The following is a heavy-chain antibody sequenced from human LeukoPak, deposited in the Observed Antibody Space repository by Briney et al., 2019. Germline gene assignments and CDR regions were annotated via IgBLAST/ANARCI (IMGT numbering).Heavy chain of an antibody. CDR1: GYTFTSYG. D-gene: IGHD6-13*01. CDR3: ASGQTYSSSWQGDYYYGMDV. V-gene: IGHV1-18*01. Sequence: ASVKVSCKASGYTFTSYGISWVRQAPGQGLEWMGWISTYNGNTNYAQKVQGRVTMTTDTATSTAYMELRSLRSDDTAVYYCASGQTYSSSWQGDYYYGMDVWGQGTTVTVSS. J-gene: IGHJ6*02. CDR2: ISTYNGNT.